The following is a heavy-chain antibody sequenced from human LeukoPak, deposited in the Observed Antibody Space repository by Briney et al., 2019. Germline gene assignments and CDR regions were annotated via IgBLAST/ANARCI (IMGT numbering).Heavy chain of an antibody. CDR3: AKDVLLWFGELLSRFDY. Sequence: GGSLRLSCAASGFTFSSYAMSWVRQAPGKGLEWVSAISGSGGSTYYADSVKGRFTISRDISKNTLYLQMNSLRAEDTAVYYCAKDVLLWFGELLSRFDYWGQGTLVTVSS. D-gene: IGHD3-10*01. V-gene: IGHV3-23*01. CDR1: GFTFSSYA. CDR2: ISGSGGST. J-gene: IGHJ4*02.